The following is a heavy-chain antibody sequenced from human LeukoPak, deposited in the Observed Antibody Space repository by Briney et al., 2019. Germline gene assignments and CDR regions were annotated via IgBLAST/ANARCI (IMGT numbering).Heavy chain of an antibody. CDR1: GYRFTSYS. J-gene: IGHJ4*02. D-gene: IGHD6-6*01. Sequence: GASVKVSCKASGYRFTSYSISWVRQAPGQGLEWMGRIIPILGIANYAQKFQGRVTITADKSTSTAYMELSSLRSEDTAVYYCATPDGSIAARPGRVTDPFDYWGQGTLVTVSS. V-gene: IGHV1-69*02. CDR2: IIPILGIA. CDR3: ATPDGSIAARPGRVTDPFDY.